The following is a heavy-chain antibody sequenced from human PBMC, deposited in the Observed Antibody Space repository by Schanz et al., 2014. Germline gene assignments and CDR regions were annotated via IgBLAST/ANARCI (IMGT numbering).Heavy chain of an antibody. D-gene: IGHD3-16*01. CDR2: IIPSLGLA. CDR3: AKDLYNYGIFDS. Sequence: QVQLVQSGAEVKKPGSSVKVSCTASGGTFSSYTISWIRQAPGQGLEWMGRIIPSLGLAKYEQKFQDKVTITADTSTTTAYMELSGLRADDTAVYYCAKDLYNYGIFDSWGQGTLVTVSS. V-gene: IGHV1-69*04. CDR1: GGTFSSYT. J-gene: IGHJ5*01.